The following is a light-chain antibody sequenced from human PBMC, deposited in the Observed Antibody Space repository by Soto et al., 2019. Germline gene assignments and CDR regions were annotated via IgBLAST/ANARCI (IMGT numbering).Light chain of an antibody. CDR3: HQYGSSPPVT. V-gene: IGKV3-20*01. CDR1: QSVRSNY. J-gene: IGKJ4*01. CDR2: GAS. Sequence: EIVLTQSPGALSLSPGERATLSCRASQSVRSNYLAWYQQKPGQAPRLLIYGASSRATGIPDRFSGSGSGTDFTLTICRLEPEDFAVYYCHQYGSSPPVTFGGGTRVEIK.